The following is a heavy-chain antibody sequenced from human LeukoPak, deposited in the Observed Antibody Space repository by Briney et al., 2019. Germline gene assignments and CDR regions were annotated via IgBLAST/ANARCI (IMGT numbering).Heavy chain of an antibody. Sequence: GRSLRLSCAASGFTFSSYAMHWVRQAPGKGLEWVAGISYDGSNKYYADSVKGRFTISRDNSKNTLYLQMNSLRAEDTAVYYCARGITIFGVALYGMDVWGQGTTVTVPS. J-gene: IGHJ6*02. D-gene: IGHD3-3*01. CDR2: ISYDGSNK. CDR3: ARGITIFGVALYGMDV. V-gene: IGHV3-30-3*01. CDR1: GFTFSSYA.